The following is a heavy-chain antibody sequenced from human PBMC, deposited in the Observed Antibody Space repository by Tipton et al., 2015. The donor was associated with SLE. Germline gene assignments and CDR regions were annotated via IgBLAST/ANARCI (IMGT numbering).Heavy chain of an antibody. D-gene: IGHD3-9*01. J-gene: IGHJ4*02. Sequence: SLRLSCAASGFTFSGSAMHWVRQASGKGLEWVGRIRSKANSYATAYAASVKGRFTISRDDSKNTAYLQMNSLKTEDTAVYYCTRHQSHFDRWPYFDYWGQGTLVTVSS. V-gene: IGHV3-73*01. CDR1: GFTFSGSA. CDR2: IRSKANSYAT. CDR3: TRHQSHFDRWPYFDY.